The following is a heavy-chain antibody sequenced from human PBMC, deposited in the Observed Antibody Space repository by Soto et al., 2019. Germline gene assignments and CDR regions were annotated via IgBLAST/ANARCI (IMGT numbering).Heavy chain of an antibody. CDR3: ARLIHHNYYDSRGNDAFDI. D-gene: IGHD3-22*01. V-gene: IGHV1-69*13. CDR2: IIPIFGTA. Sequence: GASVKVSCKASGGTFSSYAISWVRQAPGQGLEWMGGIIPIFGTANYAQKFQGRVTITADESTSTAYMELSSLRSEDTAVYYCARLIHHNYYDSRGNDAFDIWGQGTMVTVS. CDR1: GGTFSSYA. J-gene: IGHJ3*02.